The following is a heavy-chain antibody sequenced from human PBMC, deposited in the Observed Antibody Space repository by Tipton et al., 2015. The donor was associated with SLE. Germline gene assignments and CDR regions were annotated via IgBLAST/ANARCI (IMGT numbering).Heavy chain of an antibody. D-gene: IGHD7-27*01. V-gene: IGHV4-39*02. Sequence: TLSLTCTVSGGSISSTDYHWGWIRQPPGRGLEWIGSFFYSGSTHYNPSLKSRVTISVDMSKNQFSRMLTSVTAADSAVYYCARETGDPFEWGQGTLVTVSS. J-gene: IGHJ4*02. CDR1: GGSISSTDYH. CDR2: FFYSGST. CDR3: ARETGDPFE.